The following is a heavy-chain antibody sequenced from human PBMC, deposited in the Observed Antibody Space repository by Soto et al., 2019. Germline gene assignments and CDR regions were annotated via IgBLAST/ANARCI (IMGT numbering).Heavy chain of an antibody. Sequence: PGGSLRLSCAASGFTFSGSAMHWVRQASGKGLEWAGRIRSKANSYATAYAASVKGRFTISRDDSKNTAYLQMNSLKTEDTAVYYCTRHRAIFGVASEVFDPWGQGTLVTVSS. CDR2: IRSKANSYAT. D-gene: IGHD3-3*01. V-gene: IGHV3-73*01. J-gene: IGHJ5*02. CDR3: TRHRAIFGVASEVFDP. CDR1: GFTFSGSA.